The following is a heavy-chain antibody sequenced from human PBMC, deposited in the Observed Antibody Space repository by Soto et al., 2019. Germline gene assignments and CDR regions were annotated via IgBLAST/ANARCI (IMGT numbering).Heavy chain of an antibody. D-gene: IGHD5-12*01. J-gene: IGHJ4*02. CDR2: IVPIVDTS. CDR1: GGTFSSYA. CDR3: VRVVAIPGYPDN. Sequence: QVQLVQSGAEVRQPASSVKVSCKTSGGTFSSYAISWVRQAPGQGLEWMGGIVPIVDTSTYAQKFQGRVTITADESTITVYMERSSLRSDDTAVYYCVRVVAIPGYPDNWGQGTLVTVSS. V-gene: IGHV1-69*12.